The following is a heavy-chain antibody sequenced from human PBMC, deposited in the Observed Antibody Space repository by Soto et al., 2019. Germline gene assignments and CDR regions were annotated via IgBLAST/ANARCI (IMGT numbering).Heavy chain of an antibody. Sequence: QLQLQESGSGLAKPSQTLSLTCAVSGGSISSGGSSWSWIRQPPGKGLEWIGYIYHSGSTYYNPSLKSRVTISVDRSKNQFSPKLSSVTAADTAVYYCASANKGTSYLYWDQGTLVTVSS. V-gene: IGHV4-30-2*01. CDR2: IYHSGST. CDR3: ASANKGTSYLY. J-gene: IGHJ4*02. CDR1: GGSISSGGSS. D-gene: IGHD3-10*01.